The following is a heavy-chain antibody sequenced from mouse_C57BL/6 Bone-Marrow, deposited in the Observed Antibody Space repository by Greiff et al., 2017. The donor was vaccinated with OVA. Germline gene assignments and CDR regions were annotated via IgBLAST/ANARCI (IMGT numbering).Heavy chain of an antibody. CDR3: ARERVDGYYWYFDV. Sequence: DVQLQESGPDLVKPSQTVFLTCTVTGISITTGNYRWSWIRQFPGNKLEWIGYIYYSGTITYNPSLTSRTTITRDTPKNQFFLEMNSLTAEDTATYYCARERVDGYYWYFDVWGTGTTVTVSS. V-gene: IGHV3-5*01. D-gene: IGHD2-3*01. CDR2: IYYSGTI. CDR1: GISITTGNYR. J-gene: IGHJ1*03.